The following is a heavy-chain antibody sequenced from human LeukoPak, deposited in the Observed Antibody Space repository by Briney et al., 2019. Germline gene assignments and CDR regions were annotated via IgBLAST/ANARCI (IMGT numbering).Heavy chain of an antibody. V-gene: IGHV3-23*01. Sequence: PGGSLRLSCAASGFTFSTYAMSWVRQAPGKGLECVSAISGSGGTIYYADSVKGRFTISRDNSKNTLSLQMNSLRAEDTAVYYCARDRRVVAARPGYYYYYGMDVWGQGTTVTVSS. CDR2: ISGSGGTI. CDR1: GFTFSTYA. D-gene: IGHD6-6*01. J-gene: IGHJ6*02. CDR3: ARDRRVVAARPGYYYYYGMDV.